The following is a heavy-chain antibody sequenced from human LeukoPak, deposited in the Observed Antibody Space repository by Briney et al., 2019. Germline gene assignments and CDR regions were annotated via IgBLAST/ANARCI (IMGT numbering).Heavy chain of an antibody. V-gene: IGHV4-4*02. CDR1: GGSISSSNW. J-gene: IGHJ4*02. D-gene: IGHD6-19*01. CDR2: IYHSGST. CDR3: ASYFIGSVAAPYYYFDY. Sequence: SETLSLTCAVSGGSISSSNWWSWVRQPPGKGLEWIGEIYHSGSTNYNPSLKSRVTISVDKSKNQFSLKLSSVTAADTAVYYCASYFIGSVAAPYYYFDYWGQGTLVTVSS.